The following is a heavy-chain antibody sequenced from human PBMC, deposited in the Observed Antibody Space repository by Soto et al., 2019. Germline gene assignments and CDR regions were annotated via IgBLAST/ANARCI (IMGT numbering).Heavy chain of an antibody. D-gene: IGHD5-18*01. CDR3: ATRQLWPRYYYYGMDV. J-gene: IGHJ6*02. CDR2: VGRGDST. CDR1: GFSFSTYA. Sequence: EVQLLESGGGLVQPGGSLRLSCAASGFSFSTYAMSWVRQAPGKGLEWVSTVGRGDSTFYADSVKGRFTISRDNSKNTLYLQMNSLRAEDTAVYYCATRQLWPRYYYYGMDVWGQGTTVTVSS. V-gene: IGHV3-23*01.